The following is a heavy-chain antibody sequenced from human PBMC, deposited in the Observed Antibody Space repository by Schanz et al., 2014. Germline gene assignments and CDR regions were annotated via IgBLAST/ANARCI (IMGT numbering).Heavy chain of an antibody. D-gene: IGHD1-26*01. J-gene: IGHJ4*02. CDR3: ARQGDVYRLDY. CDR1: GASISFYD. V-gene: IGHV4-59*08. CDR2: IYHSGSP. Sequence: QVQLQESGPGLVKPSETLSLTCTVSGASISFYDWNWIRQSPGKGLEWIGYIYHSGSPIYNPSLQRRVPISIDTSKTQSPRKMESVPAADTAMYFCARQGDVYRLDYWGQGTLVTVSS.